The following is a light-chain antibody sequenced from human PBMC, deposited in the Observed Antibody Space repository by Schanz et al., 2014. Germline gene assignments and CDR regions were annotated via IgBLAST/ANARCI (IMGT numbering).Light chain of an antibody. V-gene: IGLV2-14*03. CDR3: TSYTSSTTRV. CDR2: DVS. Sequence: QSALTQPASVSGSPGQSITISCTGTSSDFGRYNYVSWYQQHPGKAPKLMIYDVSNRPSGVSSRFSGSRSGNTASLTISGLQAEDEADYYCTSYTSSTTRVFGGGTKLTVL. CDR1: SSDFGRYNY. J-gene: IGLJ2*01.